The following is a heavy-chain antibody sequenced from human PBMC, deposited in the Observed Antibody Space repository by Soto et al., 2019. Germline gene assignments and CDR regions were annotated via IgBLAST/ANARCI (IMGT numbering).Heavy chain of an antibody. D-gene: IGHD1-26*01. J-gene: IGHJ3*02. CDR3: ARYSGSDAFDI. CDR1: GSPFSASS. V-gene: IGHV3-11*01. Sequence: QVQLVESGEALVRPGGPLGLPVAPSGSPFSASSWGGTRQAPGRGLEWVSYISSSGSSIYYADSVKGRFTISRDNAKNSLYVQMNRLRADDTALYYCARYSGSDAFDIWGQGTMVTVSS. CDR2: ISSSGSSI.